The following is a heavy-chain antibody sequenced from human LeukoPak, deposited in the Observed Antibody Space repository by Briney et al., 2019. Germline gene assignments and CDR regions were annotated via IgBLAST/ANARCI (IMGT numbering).Heavy chain of an antibody. J-gene: IGHJ3*02. CDR1: GFTFRSYS. V-gene: IGHV3-21*01. CDR3: ARAGQGGDAFDI. Sequence: GGSLRLSCAASGFTFRSYSVNWVRQAPGKGLEWVSSITGSSSYIYYADSVKGRFTISRDNAKNSLYLQMNSLRAEDTAVYYCARAGQGGDAFDIWGQGTMVTVSS. CDR2: ITGSSSYI.